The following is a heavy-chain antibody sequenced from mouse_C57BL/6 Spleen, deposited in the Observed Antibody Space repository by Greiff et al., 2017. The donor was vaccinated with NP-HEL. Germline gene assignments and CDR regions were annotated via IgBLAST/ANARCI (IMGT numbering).Heavy chain of an antibody. Sequence: VQGVESGPELVKPGASVKISCKASGYAFSSSWMNWVKQRPGKGLEWIGRIYPGDGDTNYNGKFKGKATLTADKSSSTAYMQLSSLTSEDSAVYFCARSATGTGAMDYWGQGTSVTVSS. J-gene: IGHJ4*01. CDR3: ARSATGTGAMDY. V-gene: IGHV1-82*01. CDR1: GYAFSSSW. D-gene: IGHD4-1*01. CDR2: IYPGDGDT.